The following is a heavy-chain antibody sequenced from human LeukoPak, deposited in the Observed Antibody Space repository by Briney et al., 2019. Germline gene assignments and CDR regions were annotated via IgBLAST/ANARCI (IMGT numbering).Heavy chain of an antibody. CDR3: ARQTGSGLFILP. CDR1: GVSISSSNSY. J-gene: IGHJ4*02. CDR2: IYYSGNT. Sequence: TLSLTCTVPGVSISSSNSYWGWIRQPPGKGLEWIGSIYYSGNTYYNASLKSQVSISIDTSKNQFSLKLTSVTAADTAVYYCARQTGSGLFILPGGQGTLVTVSS. D-gene: IGHD3/OR15-3a*01. V-gene: IGHV4-39*01.